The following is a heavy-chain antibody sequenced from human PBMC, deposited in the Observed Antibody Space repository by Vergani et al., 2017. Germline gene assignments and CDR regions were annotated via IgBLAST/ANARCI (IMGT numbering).Heavy chain of an antibody. D-gene: IGHD3-22*01. CDR2: IHNRGKT. J-gene: IGHJ5*02. CDR1: GNSIGSGFY. V-gene: IGHV4-38-2*02. Sequence: QVRLEESGPGLVKPSETLSLTCSVSGNSIGSGFYWAWIRQSPGEGLQWLTSIHNRGKTYHNPSLKSRVSVSLDTSKNRFSLNLTSVTATDTAVYYCARGPTITMIKYNWFDPWGQGTLVTVSS. CDR3: ARGPTITMIKYNWFDP.